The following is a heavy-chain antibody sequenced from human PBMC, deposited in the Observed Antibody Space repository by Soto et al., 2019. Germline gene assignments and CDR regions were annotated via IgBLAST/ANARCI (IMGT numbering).Heavy chain of an antibody. Sequence: QVQLVESGGGLVKPGGSLRLSCAASGFTFSDYYMSWIRQAPGKGLEWVSYISSSSSYTNYADSVKGRFTISRDNAKNSLYLQMNSLRAEDTAVYYCARVSLYYDSSGYSYYFDYWGQGTLVTVSS. D-gene: IGHD3-22*01. CDR2: ISSSSSYT. CDR1: GFTFSDYY. J-gene: IGHJ4*02. CDR3: ARVSLYYDSSGYSYYFDY. V-gene: IGHV3-11*06.